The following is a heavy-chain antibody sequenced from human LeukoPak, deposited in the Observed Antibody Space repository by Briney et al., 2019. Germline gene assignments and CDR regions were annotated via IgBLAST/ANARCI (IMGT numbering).Heavy chain of an antibody. D-gene: IGHD3-10*01. CDR1: GFTFSGYG. J-gene: IGHJ4*02. Sequence: GGSLRLSCAASGFTFSGYGMHWVREAPGKGLEWVALISYDGGNKFYADSVRDRFTISRDNSKNTLFLQMNSLRIEDTAVYYCAKVFEVRGARRPKDYWGQGTLVIVSS. V-gene: IGHV3-30*18. CDR2: ISYDGGNK. CDR3: AKVFEVRGARRPKDY.